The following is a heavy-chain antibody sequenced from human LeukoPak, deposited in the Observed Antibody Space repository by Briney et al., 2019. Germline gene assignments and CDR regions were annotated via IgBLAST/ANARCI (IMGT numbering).Heavy chain of an antibody. Sequence: GASVKVSCKASGYTFTSYGISWVRQAPGQGFEWMGWISPDGGATKYAQKFHGRLTMTRDTSISTAFMELSTLGSDDTAIYYCTRLLTGEGVSYWGQGTLVTVSS. CDR2: ISPDGGAT. CDR1: GYTFTSYG. CDR3: TRLLTGEGVSY. D-gene: IGHD7-27*01. J-gene: IGHJ4*02. V-gene: IGHV1-2*02.